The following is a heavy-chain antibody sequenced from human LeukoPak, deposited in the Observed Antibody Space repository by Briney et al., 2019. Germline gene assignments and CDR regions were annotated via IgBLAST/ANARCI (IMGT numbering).Heavy chain of an antibody. Sequence: GGSLKLSCAASGFTFSGSAMHWVRQASGQGLDWVGRIRSKANSYATAYAASVKGRFTISRDESKNTAYLQMNSLKTEDTAVYYCTRRAKDDSSGYYSTWGQGTLVTVSS. J-gene: IGHJ5*02. V-gene: IGHV3-73*01. CDR3: TRRAKDDSSGYYST. CDR2: IRSKANSYAT. D-gene: IGHD3-22*01. CDR1: GFTFSGSA.